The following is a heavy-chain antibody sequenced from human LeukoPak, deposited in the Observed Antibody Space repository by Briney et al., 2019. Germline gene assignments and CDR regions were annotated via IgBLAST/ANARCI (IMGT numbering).Heavy chain of an antibody. CDR1: GGSISSYY. D-gene: IGHD3-10*01. CDR3: ARVSITMVRGVLQYFDY. J-gene: IGHJ4*02. Sequence: KPSETLSLTCTVSGGSISSYYWSWIRQPGGKGLEWIGRIYTSGSTNYNPSLKSRVTMSVDTSKNQFSLKLSSVTAADTAVYYCARVSITMVRGVLQYFDYWGQGTLVTVSS. CDR2: IYTSGST. V-gene: IGHV4-4*07.